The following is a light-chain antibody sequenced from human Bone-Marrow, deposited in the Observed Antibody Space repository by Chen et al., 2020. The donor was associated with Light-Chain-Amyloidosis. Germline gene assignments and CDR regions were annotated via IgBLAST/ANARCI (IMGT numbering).Light chain of an antibody. CDR2: GAS. CDR3: HQYGTSPLMYT. V-gene: IGKV3-20*01. J-gene: IGKJ2*01. CDR1: QRVSNNY. Sequence: EIVLTQSPGTLSLSPGERATLSCRASQRVSNNYLAWYQQKLGQAPRLLIYGASSRATGIPDRFSGSGSGTDFTLTISRLEPEDFAVYCCHQYGTSPLMYTFGQGTRLEIK.